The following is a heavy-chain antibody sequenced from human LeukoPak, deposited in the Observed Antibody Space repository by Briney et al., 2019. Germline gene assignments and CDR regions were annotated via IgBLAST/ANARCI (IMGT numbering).Heavy chain of an antibody. D-gene: IGHD6-19*01. J-gene: IGHJ4*02. CDR1: GYTFTGYY. CDR2: INPNSGGT. CDR3: ARSPSPSPDSSGWSTFDY. V-gene: IGHV1-2*06. Sequence: ASVKVSCTASGYTFTGYYMHWVRQAPGQGLEWMGRINPNSGGTNYAQKFQGRVTMTRDTSISTAYMELSRLRSDDTAVYYCARSPSPSPDSSGWSTFDYWGQGTLVTVSS.